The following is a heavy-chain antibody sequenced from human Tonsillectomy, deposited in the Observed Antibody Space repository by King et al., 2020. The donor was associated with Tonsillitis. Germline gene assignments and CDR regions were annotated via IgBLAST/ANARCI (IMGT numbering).Heavy chain of an antibody. D-gene: IGHD6-13*01. CDR3: TPEQPPDY. V-gene: IGHV3-15*01. CDR1: GFNFRNAW. J-gene: IGHJ4*02. CDR2: IQSKTDGGTT. Sequence: VQLVESGGNLVKPGGSLTLSCAASGFNFRNAWMNWVRQAPGKGLEWVGRIQSKTDGGTTGYAAPVKGRFTISRDDSKATLYLQMNSLKTEDTAVYYWTPEQPPDYWGQGTLVTVSS.